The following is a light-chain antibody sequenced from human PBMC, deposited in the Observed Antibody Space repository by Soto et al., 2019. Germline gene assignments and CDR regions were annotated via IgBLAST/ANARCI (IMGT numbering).Light chain of an antibody. CDR3: TSCITANTRCV. J-gene: IGLJ1*01. Sequence: QSALTQPASVFGSPGQSITISCTGTSSDIGRYNYVSWFQQHPGKVPKLVIFEVNYRPSGVSDRFSGSKSGNTASLTITGLQAEDEADYYCTSCITANTRCVFGSGTKLTVL. CDR2: EVN. CDR1: SSDIGRYNY. V-gene: IGLV2-14*01.